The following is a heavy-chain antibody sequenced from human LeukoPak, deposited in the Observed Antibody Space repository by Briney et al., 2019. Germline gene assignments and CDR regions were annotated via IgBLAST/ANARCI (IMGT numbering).Heavy chain of an antibody. CDR1: GFSLSTSGVG. CDR2: IYWDDAK. Sequence: SGPTLVKPTQTLTLTRTFSGFSLSTSGVGVGWIRKPPGKALEWLALIYWDDAKRYSPSLKSRLTITKDTSKNQVVLTMTNMDPVDTATYYCAHRRDYDILTGYPYNWFDPWGQGTLVTVSS. J-gene: IGHJ5*02. D-gene: IGHD3-9*01. CDR3: AHRRDYDILTGYPYNWFDP. V-gene: IGHV2-5*02.